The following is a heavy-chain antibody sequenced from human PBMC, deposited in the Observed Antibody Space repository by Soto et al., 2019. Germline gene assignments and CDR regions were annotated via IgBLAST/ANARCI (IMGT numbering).Heavy chain of an antibody. CDR3: ARDGWLDCSSTSCYGSNYYGMDV. CDR2: ISAYNGNT. CDR1: GYTFTSYG. D-gene: IGHD2-2*01. V-gene: IGHV1-18*01. J-gene: IGHJ6*02. Sequence: GASVKVSCKASGYTFTSYGISWVRQAPGQGLEWMGWISAYNGNTNYAQKLQGRVTMTTDTSTSTAYMELRSLRSDDTAVYYCARDGWLDCSSTSCYGSNYYGMDVWGQGTTVTVSS.